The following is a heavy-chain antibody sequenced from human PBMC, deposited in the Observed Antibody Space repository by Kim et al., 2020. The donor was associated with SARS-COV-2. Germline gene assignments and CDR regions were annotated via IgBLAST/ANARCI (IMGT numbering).Heavy chain of an antibody. D-gene: IGHD2-15*01. J-gene: IGHJ4*02. CDR1: GYIFTNYY. Sequence: ASVKVSCKASGYIFTNYYMHWVRQAPGQGLEWMGVINPSGDSTSYAQTFQGRLIMTTDTSTGAVYMDLSSLRSDDTAVYYCARSLNGGKSYHDYWGQGTLVTVSS. CDR3: ARSLNGGKSYHDY. V-gene: IGHV1-46*01. CDR2: INPSGDST.